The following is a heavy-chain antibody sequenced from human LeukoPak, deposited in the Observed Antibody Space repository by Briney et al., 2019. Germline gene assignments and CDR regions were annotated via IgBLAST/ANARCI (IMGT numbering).Heavy chain of an antibody. CDR2: INHSGST. J-gene: IGHJ4*02. CDR3: AIVVPAATNEFGMDY. D-gene: IGHD2-2*01. V-gene: IGHV4-34*01. Sequence: PSETLSLTCAVYGGSFSGYYWSWIRQPPGKGLEWIGEINHSGSTNYNPSLKSRVTLSVDTSKSQFSLKLSSVTAADTAVYYCAIVVPAATNEFGMDYWGQGTLVTVSS. CDR1: GGSFSGYY.